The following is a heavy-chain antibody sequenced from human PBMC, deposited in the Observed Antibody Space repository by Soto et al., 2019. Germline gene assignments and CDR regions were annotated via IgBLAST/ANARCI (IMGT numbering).Heavy chain of an antibody. D-gene: IGHD2-2*01. Sequence: EVQLVESGGGLVQPGRSLRLSCAASGFTFDDYAMHWVRQAPGKGLEWVSGISWNSGSIGYADSVKGRFTISRDNAKNSLYLQMNSLRAEDTALYDCAKEVRYCSSTSCPGGFDYWGQGTLVTVSS. CDR1: GFTFDDYA. V-gene: IGHV3-9*01. J-gene: IGHJ4*02. CDR2: ISWNSGSI. CDR3: AKEVRYCSSTSCPGGFDY.